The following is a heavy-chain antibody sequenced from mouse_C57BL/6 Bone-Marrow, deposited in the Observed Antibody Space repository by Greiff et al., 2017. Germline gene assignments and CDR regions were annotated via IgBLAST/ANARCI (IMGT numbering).Heavy chain of an antibody. CDR1: GYTFTSYG. CDR2: IYPRSGNT. J-gene: IGHJ4*01. CDR3: ARDGYWYYAMDY. Sequence: QVQLKQSGAELARPGASVKLSCKASGYTFTSYGISWVKQRTGQGLEWIGEIYPRSGNTYYNEKFKGKATLTADKSSSTAYMELRSLTSEDSAVYFCARDGYWYYAMDYWGQGTSVTVSS. D-gene: IGHD2-3*01. V-gene: IGHV1-81*01.